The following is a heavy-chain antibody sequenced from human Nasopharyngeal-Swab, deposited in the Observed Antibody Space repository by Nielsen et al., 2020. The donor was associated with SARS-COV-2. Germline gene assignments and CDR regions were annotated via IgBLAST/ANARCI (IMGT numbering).Heavy chain of an antibody. CDR2: INHSGST. CDR3: VRDVYDSSGGYYFDY. V-gene: IGHV4-34*01. J-gene: IGHJ4*02. CDR1: GGSFSGYY. D-gene: IGHD3-22*01. Sequence: SETLSLTCAVYGGSFSGYYWSWIRQPPGKGLEWIGEINHSGSTNYNPSLKSRVTISVDTSKNQFSLNLNSVTAADTAVYFCVRDVYDSSGGYYFDYWGQGALVTVSS.